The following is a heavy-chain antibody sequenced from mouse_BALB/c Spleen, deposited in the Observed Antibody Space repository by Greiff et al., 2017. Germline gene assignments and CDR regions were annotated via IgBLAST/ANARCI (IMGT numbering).Heavy chain of an antibody. CDR3: ARGYYDYDGRPCDY. CDR1: GFAFTNYL. J-gene: IGHJ2*01. D-gene: IGHD2-4*01. V-gene: IGHV1-54*01. Sequence: QVQLQQSGAELVRPGTSVKVSCKASGFAFTNYLIEWVKQTPGQGLEWIGVINPGSGGTNYNEKFKGKATLTADKSSSTAYMQLSSLTSDDSAVYFCARGYYDYDGRPCDYWGQGTTLTVSS. CDR2: INPGSGGT.